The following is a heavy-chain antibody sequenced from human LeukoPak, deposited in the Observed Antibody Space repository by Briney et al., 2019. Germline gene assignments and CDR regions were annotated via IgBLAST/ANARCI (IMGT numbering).Heavy chain of an antibody. J-gene: IGHJ5*02. CDR2: INHSGST. CDR3: ARGHRGRYCSSTSCPNWFDP. V-gene: IGHV4-34*01. D-gene: IGHD2-2*01. CDR1: GGSFSGYY. Sequence: SETLSLTCAVYGGSFSGYYWSWIRQPPGKGLEWIGEINHSGSTNYNPSLKSRVTISVDTSKNQFSPKLSSVTAADTAVYYCARGHRGRYCSSTSCPNWFDPWGQGTLVTVSS.